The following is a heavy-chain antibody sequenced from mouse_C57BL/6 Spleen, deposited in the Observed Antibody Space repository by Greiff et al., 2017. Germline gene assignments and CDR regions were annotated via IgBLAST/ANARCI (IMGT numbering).Heavy chain of an antibody. CDR2: IHPNSGST. J-gene: IGHJ4*01. CDR3: ARLSNYLSTMLMDY. V-gene: IGHV1-64*01. D-gene: IGHD2-5*01. CDR1: GYTFTSYW. Sequence: QVQLQQPGAELVKPGASVKLSCKASGYTFTSYWMHWVKQRPGQGLEWIGMIHPNSGSTNYNEKFKSKATLTVDKSSSTAYMQLSSLTSEDSAVYYCARLSNYLSTMLMDYWGQGTSGTVSS.